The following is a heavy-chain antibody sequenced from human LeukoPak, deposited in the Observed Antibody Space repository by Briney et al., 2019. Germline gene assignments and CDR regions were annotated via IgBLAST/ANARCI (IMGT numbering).Heavy chain of an antibody. D-gene: IGHD3-3*01. V-gene: IGHV4-39*01. CDR2: IYYSGNT. CDR1: GGSISSSNYY. CDR3: QSRFLEWLLDY. J-gene: IGHJ4*02. Sequence: SETLSLTCTVSGGSISSSNYYWGWIRQPPGKGLEWIGSIYYSGNTNYNPSLKSRVTISVDTSKNQFSLKLSSVTAADTAMYYCQSRFLEWLLDYWGQGTLVTVSS.